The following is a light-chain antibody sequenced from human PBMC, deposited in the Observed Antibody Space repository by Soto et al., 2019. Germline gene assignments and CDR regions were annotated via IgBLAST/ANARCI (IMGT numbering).Light chain of an antibody. CDR3: QQYGSSSYT. CDR1: QRVSSGY. Sequence: EIVLTQSPGTLSLSPGERATLSCRASQRVSSGYLAWYQQKPGQAPRLLIYGASNRATDIPDRFSGRGSGTDFTLTISRLEPEDFAVYYCQQYGSSSYTFGQGTKLEIK. J-gene: IGKJ2*01. CDR2: GAS. V-gene: IGKV3-20*01.